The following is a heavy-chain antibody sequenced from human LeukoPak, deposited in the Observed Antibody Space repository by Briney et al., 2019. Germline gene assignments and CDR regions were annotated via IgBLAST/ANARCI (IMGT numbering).Heavy chain of an antibody. J-gene: IGHJ4*02. CDR3: AKDGVRWELLVY. V-gene: IGHV3-23*01. D-gene: IGHD1-26*01. CDR2: ISGSGGST. Sequence: GGSLRLSCAASGFTFSTYAMTWVRQAPGKGLEWVSLISGSGGSTYYADSVKGRFTISRDNSKNTLYLQMNSLRAEDTAVYYCAKDGVRWELLVYWGQGTLVTVSS. CDR1: GFTFSTYA.